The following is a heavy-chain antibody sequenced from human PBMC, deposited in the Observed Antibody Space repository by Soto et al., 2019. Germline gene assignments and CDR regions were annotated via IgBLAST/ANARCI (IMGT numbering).Heavy chain of an antibody. Sequence: GGSLRLSCSASGFTFSSYAMHWVRQAPGKGLEYVSAISSNGGSTYYADSVKGRFTISRDNSKNTLYLQMSSLRAEDTAVYYCAKVGDILTGYYPFDSWGQGTLVTVSS. D-gene: IGHD3-9*01. V-gene: IGHV3-64D*06. CDR1: GFTFSSYA. CDR3: AKVGDILTGYYPFDS. CDR2: ISSNGGST. J-gene: IGHJ4*02.